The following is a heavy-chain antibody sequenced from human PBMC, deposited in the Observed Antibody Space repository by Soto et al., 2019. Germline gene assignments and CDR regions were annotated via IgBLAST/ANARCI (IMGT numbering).Heavy chain of an antibody. J-gene: IGHJ5*02. CDR1: GGTFSSYA. CDR3: ARPALGSSTRIHRGWFDP. D-gene: IGHD1-1*01. V-gene: IGHV1-69*06. CDR2: IIPIFGTA. Sequence: GASVKASCKASGGTFSSYAMRWVRQATGQGLEWMGGIIPIFGTANYAQKFQGRVTITADKSTSTAYMELRSLRSEDTAVYYCARPALGSSTRIHRGWFDPWGQGTLVTVSS.